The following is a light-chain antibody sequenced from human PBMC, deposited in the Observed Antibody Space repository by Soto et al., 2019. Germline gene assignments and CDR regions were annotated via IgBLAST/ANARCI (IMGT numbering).Light chain of an antibody. CDR2: RNN. Sequence: QTVVTQPPSASGTPGQRVTISCSGSISNIGSNTVNWYQQLPGTAPKLLIYRNNQRPSGVPDRFSGSKSGTSASLAISGLQSEDEADYYCAAWDDSLSGPLFGGGTQLTVL. J-gene: IGLJ3*02. CDR1: ISNIGSNT. V-gene: IGLV1-44*01. CDR3: AAWDDSLSGPL.